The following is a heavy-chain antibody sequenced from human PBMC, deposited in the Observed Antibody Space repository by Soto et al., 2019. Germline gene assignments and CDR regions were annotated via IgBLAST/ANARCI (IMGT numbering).Heavy chain of an antibody. CDR3: ARGASGYSYGRYYFDY. CDR2: INHSGST. V-gene: IGHV4-34*01. CDR1: GGSFSGYY. Sequence: SSDTLSLTCAVYGGSFSGYYWSWIRQPPGKGLEWIGEINHSGSTNYNPSLKSRVTISVDTSKNQFSLKLSSVTAADTAVYYCARGASGYSYGRYYFDYWGQGTLVTVSS. D-gene: IGHD5-18*01. J-gene: IGHJ4*02.